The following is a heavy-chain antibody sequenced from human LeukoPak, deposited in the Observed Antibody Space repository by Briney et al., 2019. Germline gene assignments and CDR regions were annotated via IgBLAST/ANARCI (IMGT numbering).Heavy chain of an antibody. CDR3: AKRGVVRGFDY. Sequence: PGGSLRLSCAVSGFTFSSYWMHWARQAPGKGLVWVSRINSDGSSTSYADSVKGRFTISRDNAKNTLYLQMNSLRAEDTAVYYCAKRGVVRGFDYWGQGTLVTVSS. J-gene: IGHJ4*02. CDR1: GFTFSSYW. D-gene: IGHD2-2*01. CDR2: INSDGSST. V-gene: IGHV3-74*01.